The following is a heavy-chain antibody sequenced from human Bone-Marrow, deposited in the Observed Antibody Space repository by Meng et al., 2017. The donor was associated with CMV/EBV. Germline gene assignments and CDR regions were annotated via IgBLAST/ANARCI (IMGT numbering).Heavy chain of an antibody. D-gene: IGHD2-2*01. Sequence: GESLKISCAASGFTFDDYGMSWVRQAPGKGLEWVSGINWNGGSTGYADSVKGRFTISRDNAKNSLYLQMNSLRAEDTALYYCARYCSSTSCYLYYYYGMDVWGQGTTVTVSS. CDR3: ARYCSSTSCYLYYYYGMDV. CDR2: INWNGGST. V-gene: IGHV3-20*04. CDR1: GFTFDDYG. J-gene: IGHJ6*02.